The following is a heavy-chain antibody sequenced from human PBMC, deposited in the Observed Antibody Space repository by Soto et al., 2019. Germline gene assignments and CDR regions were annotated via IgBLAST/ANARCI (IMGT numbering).Heavy chain of an antibody. Sequence: GESLKISCKGSGYSFTSYWIGWVRQMPGKGLEWMGIIHPSDSDTRYSPSFQGQVTISADKSISTAYLQWSSLRASDTAMDYCAIHSTGYEDSWGQGALVTVAS. CDR1: GYSFTSYW. CDR3: AIHSTGYEDS. D-gene: IGHD5-12*01. V-gene: IGHV5-51*01. J-gene: IGHJ5*02. CDR2: IHPSDSDT.